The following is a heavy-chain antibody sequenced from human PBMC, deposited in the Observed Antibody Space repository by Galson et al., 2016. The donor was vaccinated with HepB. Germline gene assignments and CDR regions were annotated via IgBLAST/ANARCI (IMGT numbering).Heavy chain of an antibody. CDR2: VSEEGTEQ. V-gene: IGHV3-7*03. D-gene: IGHD3-10*01. CDR1: GFIFRDYW. Sequence: SLRLSCAASGFIFRDYWMTWVRQAPGKGLEWVANVSEEGTEQNYAESVRGRFTISRDNAKKSLFLQMNSLRPEDTAKYYCVTGSPDYWGQGTQVSVSS. CDR3: VTGSPDY. J-gene: IGHJ4*02.